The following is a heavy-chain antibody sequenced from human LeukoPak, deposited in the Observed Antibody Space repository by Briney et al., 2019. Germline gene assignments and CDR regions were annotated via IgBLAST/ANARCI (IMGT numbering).Heavy chain of an antibody. CDR1: GYSFTSYW. Sequence: GESLKISCKGSGYSFTSYWIGWVRQMPGKGLEWMGIIYPGDSDTRYSPSFQGKVTISADKSISTAYLQWSSLKASDTAMYYCARHLSYYDSSGYYRNTDAFDIWGQGTMVTVSS. V-gene: IGHV5-51*01. J-gene: IGHJ3*02. CDR3: ARHLSYYDSSGYYRNTDAFDI. CDR2: IYPGDSDT. D-gene: IGHD3-22*01.